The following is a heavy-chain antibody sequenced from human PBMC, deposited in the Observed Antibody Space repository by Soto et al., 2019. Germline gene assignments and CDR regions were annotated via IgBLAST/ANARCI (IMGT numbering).Heavy chain of an antibody. Sequence: GESLKISCKGSGYSFTSYWIGWVRQMPGKGLEWMGIIYPGDSDTRYSPSFQGQVTISADKSISTAYLQWSSLKASDTAMYYCARHRCGTSCYVRYYGMDVWGQGTTVTVSS. D-gene: IGHD2-2*01. CDR2: IYPGDSDT. J-gene: IGHJ6*02. CDR3: ARHRCGTSCYVRYYGMDV. V-gene: IGHV5-51*01. CDR1: GYSFTSYW.